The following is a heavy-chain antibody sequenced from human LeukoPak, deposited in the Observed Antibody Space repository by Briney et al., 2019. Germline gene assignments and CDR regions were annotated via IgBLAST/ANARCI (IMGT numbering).Heavy chain of an antibody. CDR2: IYYSGST. J-gene: IGHJ4*02. CDR3: ARDFRGATGGLDY. Sequence: SETLSLTCTVSGGSISSGDYYWSWIRQPPGKGLEWIGYIYYSGSTYYNPSLKSRVTVSVDTSKNQFSLKLTSVTVADTAVYYCARDFRGATGGLDYWGQGTLVTVSS. CDR1: GGSISSGDYY. D-gene: IGHD3-9*01. V-gene: IGHV4-30-4*01.